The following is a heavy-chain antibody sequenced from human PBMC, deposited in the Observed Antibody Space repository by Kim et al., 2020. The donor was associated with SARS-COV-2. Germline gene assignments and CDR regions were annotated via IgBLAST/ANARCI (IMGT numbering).Heavy chain of an antibody. D-gene: IGHD5-18*01. CDR2: A. CDR3: ARDGSYGKYDY. V-gene: IGHV1-69*04. J-gene: IGHJ4*02. Sequence: ANYAQKFQGRVTITADKSTSTAYMELSSLRSEDTAVYYCARDGSYGKYDYWGQGTLVTVSS.